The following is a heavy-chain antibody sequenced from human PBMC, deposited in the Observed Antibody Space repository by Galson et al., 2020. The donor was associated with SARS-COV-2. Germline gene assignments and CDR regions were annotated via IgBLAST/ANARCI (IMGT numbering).Heavy chain of an antibody. D-gene: IGHD4-17*01. CDR2: VSGAGGIT. V-gene: IGHV3-23*01. CDR1: GFTFSRYA. Sequence: GGSLRLSCAASGFTFSRYAMSWVRQAPGKGLEWVSSVSGAGGITYYADSVKGRLTISRDNSRNTLYLQMNSLRGEDTALYYCAKDQGNDYRDQLDSWGQGTLVTVSS. J-gene: IGHJ4*02. CDR3: AKDQGNDYRDQLDS.